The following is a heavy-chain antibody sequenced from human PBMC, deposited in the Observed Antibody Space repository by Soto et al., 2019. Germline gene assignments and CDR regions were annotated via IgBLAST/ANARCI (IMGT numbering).Heavy chain of an antibody. J-gene: IGHJ6*02. CDR2: IYPGDSDT. D-gene: IGHD6-19*01. CDR1: GYSFTSYW. CDR3: ARYSSGWYLNYYGMDV. V-gene: IGHV5-51*01. Sequence: GESLKISCKGSGYSFTSYWIGWVRQMPGKGPEWMGIIYPGDSDTRYSPSFQGQVTIPADKSISTAYLQWSSLKASDTAMYYCARYSSGWYLNYYGMDVWGQGTTVTVSS.